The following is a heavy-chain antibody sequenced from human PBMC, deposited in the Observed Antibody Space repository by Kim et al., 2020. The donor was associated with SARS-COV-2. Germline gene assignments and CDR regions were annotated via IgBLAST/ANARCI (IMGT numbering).Heavy chain of an antibody. D-gene: IGHD3-10*01. J-gene: IGHJ6*02. CDR2: ISSSSSTI. CDR1: GFTFSSYS. CDR3: ARDCYGSGSYVYYYYGMDV. V-gene: IGHV3-48*02. Sequence: GGSLRLSCAASGFTFSSYSMNWVRQAPGKGLEWVSYISSSSSTIYYADSVKGRFTISRDNAKNSLYLQMNSLRDEDTAVYYCARDCYGSGSYVYYYYGMDVWGQGTTVTVSS.